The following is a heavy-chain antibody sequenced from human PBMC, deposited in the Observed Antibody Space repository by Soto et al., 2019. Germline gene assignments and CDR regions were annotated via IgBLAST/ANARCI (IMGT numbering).Heavy chain of an antibody. D-gene: IGHD3-3*01. V-gene: IGHV3-23*01. Sequence: EVPLLESGGGLVQPGGSLRLSCAASGFTFSSYAMSWVRQAPGKGLEWVSAISGSGDSTHYADSVEGRFTISRDNSKKPLNLQMTSLRAEATAVYYCAKGSGYYYYYGVDVWGQGTTVTVSS. CDR1: GFTFSSYA. CDR2: ISGSGDST. J-gene: IGHJ6*02. CDR3: AKGSGYYYYYGVDV.